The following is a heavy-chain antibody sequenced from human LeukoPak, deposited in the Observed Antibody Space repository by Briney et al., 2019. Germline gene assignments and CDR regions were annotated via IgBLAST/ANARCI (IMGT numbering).Heavy chain of an antibody. D-gene: IGHD3-22*01. J-gene: IGHJ4*02. CDR2: INSDGSST. CDR3: ARALYDTSGHYYGDFDY. V-gene: IGHV3-64*01. Sequence: GGSLRLSCAASGFTFSTYAMHWVRQAPGKGLEYVSAINSDGSSTYYANSVKGRFTISRDNSKNTLYLQMGSLRADDMAVYYCARALYDTSGHYYGDFDYWGQGTLVTVSS. CDR1: GFTFSTYA.